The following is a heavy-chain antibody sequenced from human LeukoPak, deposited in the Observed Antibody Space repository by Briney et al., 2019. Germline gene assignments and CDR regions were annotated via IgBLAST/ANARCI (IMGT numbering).Heavy chain of an antibody. Sequence: PGGSLRLSCAASGFTFTNAWMNWVRQAPGKGLEWVGSIKRKADGGTADYATPVKGRFTISRDDSKNTLFLQMNSLQTEDTAVYYCTTNDAFDIWGQGTMVTVSS. CDR2: IKRKADGGTA. CDR3: TTNDAFDI. V-gene: IGHV3-15*01. J-gene: IGHJ3*02. CDR1: GFTFTNAW.